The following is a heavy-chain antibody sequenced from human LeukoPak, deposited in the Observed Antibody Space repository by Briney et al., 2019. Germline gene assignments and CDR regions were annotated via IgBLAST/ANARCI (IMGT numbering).Heavy chain of an antibody. CDR2: ISGSGGST. CDR3: AKDRGYYDYVWGSYRQAEYFQH. D-gene: IGHD3-16*02. Sequence: GGSLRLSCAAFGFTFSSYAMSWVRQAPGKGLEWVSAISGSGGSTYYADSVKGRFTISRDNSKNTLYLQMNSLRAEDTAVYYCAKDRGYYDYVWGSYRQAEYFQHWGQGTLVTVSS. CDR1: GFTFSSYA. V-gene: IGHV3-23*01. J-gene: IGHJ1*01.